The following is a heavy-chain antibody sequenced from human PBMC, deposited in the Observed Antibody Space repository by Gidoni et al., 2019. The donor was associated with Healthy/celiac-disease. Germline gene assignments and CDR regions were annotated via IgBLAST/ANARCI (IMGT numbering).Heavy chain of an antibody. CDR2: ISYDGSNK. J-gene: IGHJ6*02. V-gene: IGHV3-30-3*01. Sequence: QVQLVESGGGVVQPGRSLRLSCAASGFTFSSYAMHWVRQAPGKGLEWVAVISYDGSNKYYADSVKGRFTISRDNSKNTLYLQMNSLRAEDTAVYYCARDLGAAAGTVGYGMDVWGQGTTVTVSS. CDR3: ARDLGAAAGTVGYGMDV. CDR1: GFTFSSYA. D-gene: IGHD6-13*01.